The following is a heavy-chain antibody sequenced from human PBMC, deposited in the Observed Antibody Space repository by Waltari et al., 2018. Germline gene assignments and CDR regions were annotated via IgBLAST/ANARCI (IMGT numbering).Heavy chain of an antibody. V-gene: IGHV4-59*11. CDR3: ARGNVAASDFGY. Sequence: QVQLQESGPGLVKPSETLSLTCTVSGGSLSSHYWRWIRQPPGKGLEWIGYIYYSWSTNYNPSLKSRVTISVDTSKNQFSLKLSSVTAADTAVYYCARGNVAASDFGYWGQGTLVTVSS. J-gene: IGHJ4*02. CDR1: GGSLSSHY. CDR2: IYYSWST. D-gene: IGHD2-21*01.